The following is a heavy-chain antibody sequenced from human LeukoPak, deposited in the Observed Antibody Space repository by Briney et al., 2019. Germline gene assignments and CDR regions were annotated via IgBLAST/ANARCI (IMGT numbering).Heavy chain of an antibody. CDR2: IYYSGST. D-gene: IGHD6-19*01. V-gene: IGHV4-59*12. CDR1: GGSISNYY. CDR3: ARDSPWGGCDY. Sequence: SETLSLTCTVSGGSISNYYWSWIRQPPGKGLEWIGYIYYSGSTSYNPSLKSRVTISVDTSKNQFSLKLSSVTAADTAVYYCARDSPWGGCDYWGQGTLVTVSS. J-gene: IGHJ4*02.